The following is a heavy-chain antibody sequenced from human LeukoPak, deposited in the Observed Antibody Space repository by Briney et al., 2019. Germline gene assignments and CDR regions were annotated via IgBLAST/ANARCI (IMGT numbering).Heavy chain of an antibody. J-gene: IGHJ4*02. Sequence: GGSLRLSCAASGFSFSTYSMNWIRQTPGKGLEWVSSISSGGRYVYYADSVKGRFTISRDNAKISLYLQMNSLRAEDTAVYYCTRDVRDEYTSGWYPIGYWGQGTLVTASS. CDR1: GFSFSTYS. D-gene: IGHD6-19*01. V-gene: IGHV3-21*01. CDR2: ISSGGRYV. CDR3: TRDVRDEYTSGWYPIGY.